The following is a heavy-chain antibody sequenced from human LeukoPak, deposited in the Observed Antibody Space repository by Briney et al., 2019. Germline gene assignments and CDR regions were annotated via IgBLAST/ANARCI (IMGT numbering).Heavy chain of an antibody. CDR1: GASISSYY. CDR2: IYYSGST. CDR3: ARHRYYYDSSGYYYQP. J-gene: IGHJ5*02. V-gene: IGHV4-59*01. D-gene: IGHD3-22*01. Sequence: SETLSLTCTVSGASISSYYWSWIRQPPGKGLEWIGYIYYSGSTNYNPSLKSRVTISVDTSKNQFSLRLSSVTAADTAVYYCARHRYYYDSSGYYYQPWGQGTLVTVSS.